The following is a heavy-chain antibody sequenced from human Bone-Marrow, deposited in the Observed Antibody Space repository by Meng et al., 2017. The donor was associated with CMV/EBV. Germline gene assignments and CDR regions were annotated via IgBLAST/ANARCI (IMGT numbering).Heavy chain of an antibody. CDR1: GGSFSGYY. Sequence: GSLRLSCAAYGGSFSGYYWSWIRQPPGKGLEWIGEINHSGSTNYNPSLKSRVTTSVDTSKNQFSLKLSSVTAADTAVYYCARVNWNYFDYWGQGTLVTVSS. V-gene: IGHV4-34*01. J-gene: IGHJ4*02. D-gene: IGHD1-1*01. CDR3: ARVNWNYFDY. CDR2: INHSGST.